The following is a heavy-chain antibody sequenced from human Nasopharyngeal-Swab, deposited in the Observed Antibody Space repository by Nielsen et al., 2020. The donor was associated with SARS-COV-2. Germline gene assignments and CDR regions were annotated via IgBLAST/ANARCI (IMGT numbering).Heavy chain of an antibody. V-gene: IGHV3-74*01. D-gene: IGHD3-22*01. J-gene: IGHJ4*02. CDR2: INSDGSST. CDR3: ARVPSYYYDSSGYLVY. Sequence: QPPGKGLVWVSRINSDGSSTTYADSVKGRFTISRDNAKNTLYLQMNSLRAEDTAVYYCARVPSYYYDSSGYLVYWGQGTLVTVSS.